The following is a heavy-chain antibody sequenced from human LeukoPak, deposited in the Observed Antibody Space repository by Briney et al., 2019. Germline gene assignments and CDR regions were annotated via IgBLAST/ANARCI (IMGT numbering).Heavy chain of an antibody. Sequence: GGSLRLSCAPSGFTFSSYAMHWVRQAPGKGLEWVAVISYDGSNKYYADSVKGRFTISRDNFKNTLYLQMNSLRAEDTAVYYCARAPPSGYDLDYWGQGTLVTVSS. V-gene: IGHV3-30*04. CDR2: ISYDGSNK. CDR1: GFTFSSYA. CDR3: ARAPPSGYDLDY. J-gene: IGHJ4*02. D-gene: IGHD5-12*01.